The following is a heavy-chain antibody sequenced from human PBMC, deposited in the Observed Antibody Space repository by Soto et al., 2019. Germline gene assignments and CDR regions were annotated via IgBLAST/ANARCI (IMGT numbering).Heavy chain of an antibody. CDR2: ISGYNGNT. CDR3: ARTDLKLRGLDY. Sequence: QVQLVQSGTEVRKPGASVKVSCKASGYTFTSYGINWGRQAPGQGLEWMGWISGYNGNTDYVQRLQDRVTMTTDTSTRTAYMALRHLRSDDSAVYYCARTDLKLRGLDYWGQGTLVTVSS. V-gene: IGHV1-18*01. J-gene: IGHJ4*02. D-gene: IGHD1-7*01. CDR1: GYTFTSYG.